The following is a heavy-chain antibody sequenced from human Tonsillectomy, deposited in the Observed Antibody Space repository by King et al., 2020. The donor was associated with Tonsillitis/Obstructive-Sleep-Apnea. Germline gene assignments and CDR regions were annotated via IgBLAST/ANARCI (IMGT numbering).Heavy chain of an antibody. Sequence: QLVQSGAEVKKPGESLRISCKGSGYSFTSYWISWVRQMPGKGLEWMGRIDLSDSYTNYSPSFQGHVTISADKSISTAYLQWSSLKASDTAMYYCARHYDILTEKYYYYGMDVWGQGTTVTVSS. D-gene: IGHD3-9*01. V-gene: IGHV5-10-1*03. CDR1: GYSFTSYW. CDR3: ARHYDILTEKYYYYGMDV. CDR2: IDLSDSYT. J-gene: IGHJ6*02.